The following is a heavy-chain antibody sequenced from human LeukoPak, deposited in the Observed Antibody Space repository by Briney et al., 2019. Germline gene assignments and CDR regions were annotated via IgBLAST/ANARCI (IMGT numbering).Heavy chain of an antibody. D-gene: IGHD1-26*01. CDR3: ASGQDGIVGATGVDY. J-gene: IGHJ4*02. CDR2: ISSNGGST. CDR1: GFTFSSYA. V-gene: IGHV3-64*01. Sequence: GGSLRLSCAASGFTFSSYAMHWVRQAPGKGLEYVSAISSNGGSTYYANSVKGRFTISRDNSKNTLYLQMGSLRAEDMAVYYCASGQDGIVGATGVDYWGQGTLVTVSS.